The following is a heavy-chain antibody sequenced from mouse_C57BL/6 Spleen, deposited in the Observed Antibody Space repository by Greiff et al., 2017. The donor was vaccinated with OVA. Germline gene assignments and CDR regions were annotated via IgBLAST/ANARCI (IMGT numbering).Heavy chain of an antibody. D-gene: IGHD2-1*01. CDR3: ARGGDGNYGDAMDY. CDR1: GYTFTNYW. Sequence: VQLQQSGAELVRPGTSVKMSCKASGYTFTNYWIGWAKQRPGHGLEWIGDIYPGGGYTNYNEKFKGKATLTADKSSSTAYMQFSSLTSEDSAIYYCARGGDGNYGDAMDYWGQGTSVTVSS. J-gene: IGHJ4*01. CDR2: IYPGGGYT. V-gene: IGHV1-63*01.